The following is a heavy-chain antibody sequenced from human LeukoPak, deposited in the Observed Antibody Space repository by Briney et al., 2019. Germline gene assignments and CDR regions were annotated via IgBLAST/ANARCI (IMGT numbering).Heavy chain of an antibody. CDR2: ISDDGSNK. CDR1: GFTFSNYG. Sequence: GGSLRLSCVASGFTFSNYGMQWVRQAPGKGLEWVAVISDDGSNKYYPDSAKGRFTISRDNSKSTLNLQMDSLRIEDTAVYYCAKVGFTGSYMYAFDMWGQGTMVTVSS. V-gene: IGHV3-30*18. D-gene: IGHD1-26*01. J-gene: IGHJ3*02. CDR3: AKVGFTGSYMYAFDM.